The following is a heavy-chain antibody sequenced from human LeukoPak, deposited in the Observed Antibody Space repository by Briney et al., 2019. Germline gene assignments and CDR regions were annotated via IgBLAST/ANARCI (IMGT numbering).Heavy chain of an antibody. CDR1: GGSITGSH. J-gene: IGHJ4*02. Sequence: SETLSLTCTVSGGSITGSHWSWLRQSAGKGLEWIGRIYSSGTTNYNPSLKSRVTMPLDTSKNQFSLRLSSMTAADTAVYYCARGAYSFDYWGQGTLVTVSS. CDR2: IYSSGTT. CDR3: ARGAYSFDY. V-gene: IGHV4-4*07.